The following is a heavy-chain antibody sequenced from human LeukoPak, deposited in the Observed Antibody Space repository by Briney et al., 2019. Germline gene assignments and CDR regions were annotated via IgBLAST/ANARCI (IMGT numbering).Heavy chain of an antibody. CDR1: GGSTISTTYY. V-gene: IGHV4-39*01. D-gene: IGHD6-6*01. CDR2: IYYTGNT. Sequence: SETLSLTCTVSGGSTISTTYYWGWIRQPPGKDLEWIGSIYYTGNTYYNPSLKSRVTISLDTSKNQFSLKLSSVTAADTAVYYCARRWGHARELVRFDYWGQGTLVTVSS. CDR3: ARRWGHARELVRFDY. J-gene: IGHJ4*02.